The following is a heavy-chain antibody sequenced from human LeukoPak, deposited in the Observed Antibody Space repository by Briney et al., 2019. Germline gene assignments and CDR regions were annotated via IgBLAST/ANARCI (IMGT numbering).Heavy chain of an antibody. Sequence: SVKVSCKASGGTFSSYAISWVRQAPGQGLEWMGRIIPILGIANYAQKFQGRVTITADKSTSTAYMELSSLRSEDTAVYYCARDPPIRRDGYNILDYWGQGTWSPSPQ. D-gene: IGHD5-24*01. CDR2: IIPILGIA. CDR1: GGTFSSYA. J-gene: IGHJ4*02. V-gene: IGHV1-69*04. CDR3: ARDPPIRRDGYNILDY.